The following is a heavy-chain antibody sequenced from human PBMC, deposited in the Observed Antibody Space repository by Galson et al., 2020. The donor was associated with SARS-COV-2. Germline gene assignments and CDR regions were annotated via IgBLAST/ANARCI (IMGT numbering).Heavy chain of an antibody. CDR1: GGSFSGYS. D-gene: IGHD3-16*01. V-gene: IGHV4-34*01. Sequence: SETLSLTCAVYGGSFSGYSWTWIRQAPGKGLEWIGEIKSGGDTKYSPSLRSRLTLSVDTSRNQFSLKLTSVSVPDTALYFCARGRQGVVPSPVLGLGPFYSYYYMDVWGKGTTVIVSS. J-gene: IGHJ6*03. CDR2: IKSGGDT. CDR3: ARGRQGVVPSPVLGLGPFYSYYYMDV.